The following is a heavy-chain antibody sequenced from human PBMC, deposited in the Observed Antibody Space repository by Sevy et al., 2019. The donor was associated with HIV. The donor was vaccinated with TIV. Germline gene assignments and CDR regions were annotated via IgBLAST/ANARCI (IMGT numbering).Heavy chain of an antibody. Sequence: SVKVSCKASGGTLKNFAVNWVRLAPGQGLEWMGRVIPVSGASNYIPKYRGRITLTADESTGTAYMELRRLRSDDTAVYYCAAKFNTTGYYRGFDIWGQGTRVTVSS. CDR3: AAKFNTTGYYRGFDI. CDR2: VIPVSGAS. J-gene: IGHJ3*02. D-gene: IGHD3-3*01. V-gene: IGHV1-69*13. CDR1: GGTLKNFA.